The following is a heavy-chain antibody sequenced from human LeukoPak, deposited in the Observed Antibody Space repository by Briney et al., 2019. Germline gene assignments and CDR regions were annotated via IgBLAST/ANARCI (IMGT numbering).Heavy chain of an antibody. Sequence: QAGGSLRLSCAASGFTFSSYAMSWVRQAPGKGLEWVSAISGSGGSTYYADSVKGRFTISRDNSKNTLYLQMNSLRAEDTAVYYCAKNYYGSGSNVGYFDYWGQGTLVTVSS. CDR2: ISGSGGST. J-gene: IGHJ4*02. CDR1: GFTFSSYA. CDR3: AKNYYGSGSNVGYFDY. D-gene: IGHD3-10*01. V-gene: IGHV3-23*01.